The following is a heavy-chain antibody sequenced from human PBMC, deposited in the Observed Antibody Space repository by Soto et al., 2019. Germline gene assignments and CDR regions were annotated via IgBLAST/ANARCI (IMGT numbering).Heavy chain of an antibody. CDR3: ARDGREEYFDFYGLGV. CDR1: GYTFTNYG. CDR2: VSAYNDNT. J-gene: IGHJ6*02. Sequence: VASVKVSCKASGYTFTNYGITWVRQAPGQGLEWMGWVSAYNDNTNYAQKVQGRVTMTTDTSTSTAYMELRSLRSDDTAMYYCARDGREEYFDFYGLGVSGQGTTVTVSS. D-gene: IGHD3-9*01. V-gene: IGHV1-18*01.